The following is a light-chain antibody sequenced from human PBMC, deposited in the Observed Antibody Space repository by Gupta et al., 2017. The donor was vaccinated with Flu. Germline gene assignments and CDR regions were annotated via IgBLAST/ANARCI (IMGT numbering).Light chain of an antibody. J-gene: IGKJ1*01. CDR3: QQYASDTT. V-gene: IGKV1-5*03. Sequence: DIQMTQSPSTLSASVGDRVTITCRASQTISNSLAWYQQKRGTAPKLLIYKASTLERGVPSRFSGSGSDTEFTLTISSLQPDDFATYYCQQYASDTTFGQGTKVEV. CDR2: KAS. CDR1: QTISNS.